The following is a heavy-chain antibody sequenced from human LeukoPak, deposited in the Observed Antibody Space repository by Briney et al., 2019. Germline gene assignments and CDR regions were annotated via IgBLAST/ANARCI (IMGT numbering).Heavy chain of an antibody. CDR3: ARCSPGGDGFDI. V-gene: IGHV3-23*01. CDR2: ISGSGGST. D-gene: IGHD4-23*01. J-gene: IGHJ3*02. Sequence: GGSLRLSCAASGFTFSSYTMSWVRQAPGKGLEWVSGISGSGGSTYHADSVKGRFTIPRDKSKNTLYLQMNSLRAEDTAVYYCARCSPGGDGFDIWGQGTMVTVSS. CDR1: GFTFSSYT.